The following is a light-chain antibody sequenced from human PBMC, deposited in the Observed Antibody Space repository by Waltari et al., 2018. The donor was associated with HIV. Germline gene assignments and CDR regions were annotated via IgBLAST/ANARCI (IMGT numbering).Light chain of an antibody. CDR2: EVS. CDR1: SSDVGGYAY. J-gene: IGLJ3*02. CDR3: SSYTSSNTLV. V-gene: IGLV2-14*03. Sequence: QSALTQPASVSGSPGQSITISCTGTSSDVGGYAYVSWYQQHPGKAPNLIIYEVSYRPSGSSHRFSASKSGNTASLTISGLQAEDEADYYCSSYTSSNTLVFGGGTKLTVL.